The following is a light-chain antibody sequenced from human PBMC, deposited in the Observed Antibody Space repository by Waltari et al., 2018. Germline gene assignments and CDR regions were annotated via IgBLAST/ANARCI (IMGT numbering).Light chain of an antibody. CDR2: GAS. CDR3: QQYHNWPPLT. Sequence: EIVMTQSPVTLSVSPGDRATLSCRAMKNIAGDLAWYQQKPGQPPRLLVYGASRRATGIPGRFSGSGSGTEFTLTISSLQTEDFGIYYCQQYHNWPPLTFGGGTKVAIQ. V-gene: IGKV3-15*01. J-gene: IGKJ4*01. CDR1: KNIAGD.